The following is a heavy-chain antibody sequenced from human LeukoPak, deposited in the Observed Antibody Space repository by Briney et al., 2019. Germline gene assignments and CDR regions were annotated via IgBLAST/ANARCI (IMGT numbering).Heavy chain of an antibody. CDR2: ISGGGGST. CDR3: AKGPYSSSWYSYFDY. D-gene: IGHD6-13*01. J-gene: IGHJ4*02. CDR1: GFTFSSYA. Sequence: PGGSLRLSCAASGFTFSSYAMSWVRQAPGKGLEWVSAISGGGGSTYYADSVKGRFTISRDNSKNTLYLQMNSLRAEDTAVYYCAKGPYSSSWYSYFDYWGQGTLVTVSS. V-gene: IGHV3-23*01.